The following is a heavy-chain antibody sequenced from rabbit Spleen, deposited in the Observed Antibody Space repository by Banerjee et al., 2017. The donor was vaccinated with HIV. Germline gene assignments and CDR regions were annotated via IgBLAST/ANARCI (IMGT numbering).Heavy chain of an antibody. CDR2: IYAGGSGTT. D-gene: IGHD6-1*01. CDR3: ARGYSSDYDSYIYGFTRLDL. V-gene: IGHV1S45*01. CDR1: GFSFSGSHY. Sequence: QEQLVESGGGLVKPGASLTLTCKASGFSFSGSHYMCWVRQAPGKGLEWIACIYAGGSGTTYYASWAKGRFTISKSSSTTVTLQMTSLTAADTATYFCARGYSSDYDSYIYGFTRLDLWGQGTLVTVS. J-gene: IGHJ3*01.